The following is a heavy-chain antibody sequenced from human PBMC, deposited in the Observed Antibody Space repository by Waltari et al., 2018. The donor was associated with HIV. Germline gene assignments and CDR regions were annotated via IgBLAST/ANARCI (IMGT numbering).Heavy chain of an antibody. Sequence: QVPPVQSGAEVKKPGSSVKVSCKASGGTFSNSAINWVRQAPGQGLEWMGGTIPIFGSPNYAQKFQGRVTITADESTSTVYMKLSSLRSEDTAVYYCASASRDTAMGAFDIWGQGTMVTVSS. CDR3: ASASRDTAMGAFDI. CDR2: TIPIFGSP. V-gene: IGHV1-69*01. J-gene: IGHJ3*02. D-gene: IGHD5-18*01. CDR1: GGTFSNSA.